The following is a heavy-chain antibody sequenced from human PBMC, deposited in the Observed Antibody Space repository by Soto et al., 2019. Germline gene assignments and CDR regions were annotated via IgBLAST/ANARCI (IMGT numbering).Heavy chain of an antibody. CDR2: IAYDGSYE. J-gene: IGHJ4*01. Sequence: QVQLVESGGGVVQPGRSLRLSCVASGFTFSNYAMHWVRQAPGKGLEWVSQIAYDGSYEYYADAVKGRFTISRDSSRNALYLQLNSLTAEATAVYYCAKTCYQGQPGEVFDSWGHGTQVTVSS. CDR1: GFTFSNYA. D-gene: IGHD3-9*01. CDR3: AKTCYQGQPGEVFDS. V-gene: IGHV3-30-3*01.